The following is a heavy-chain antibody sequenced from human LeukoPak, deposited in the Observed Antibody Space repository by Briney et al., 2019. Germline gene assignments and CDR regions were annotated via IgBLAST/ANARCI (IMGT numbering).Heavy chain of an antibody. J-gene: IGHJ4*02. V-gene: IGHV4-39*01. CDR1: GGSITSSSYY. Sequence: SETLSLTCTVSGGSITSSSYYWGWIRQPPGKGLEWIGTISYSGGTYYNPSLKSRVTLSVDTSKNQFSLKLNSVTAADTALYYCATGGYCSGGSCYSSHFDYWGQGTLVTVSS. D-gene: IGHD2-15*01. CDR2: ISYSGGT. CDR3: ATGGYCSGGSCYSSHFDY.